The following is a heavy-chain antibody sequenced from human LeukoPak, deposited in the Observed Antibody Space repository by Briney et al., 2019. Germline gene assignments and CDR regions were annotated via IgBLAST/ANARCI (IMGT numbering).Heavy chain of an antibody. CDR3: ARRVGAIGYDAFDI. CDR2: INPNSGGT. V-gene: IGHV1-2*02. J-gene: IGHJ3*02. D-gene: IGHD1-26*01. CDR1: GYTFTSYA. Sequence: GASVKVSCKASGYTFTSYAMNWVRQAPGQGLEWMGWINPNSGGTNYAQKFQGRVTMTRDTSISTAYMELSRLRSDDTAVYYCARRVGAIGYDAFDIWGQGTMVTVSS.